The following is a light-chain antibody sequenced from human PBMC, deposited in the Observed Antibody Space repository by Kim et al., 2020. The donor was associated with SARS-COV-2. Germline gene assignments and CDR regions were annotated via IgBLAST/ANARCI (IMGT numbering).Light chain of an antibody. CDR1: NVGSKS. J-gene: IGLJ3*02. CDR3: QVYDSNSDHWV. CDR2: YDS. V-gene: IGLV3-21*04. Sequence: GKTVAITGGGSNVGSKSVEWCRQQPGQAPGLVMYYDSDRPSGIPERFSGANSGNTATLTISRVEAGDEADYYCQVYDSNSDHWVFGGGTRLTVL.